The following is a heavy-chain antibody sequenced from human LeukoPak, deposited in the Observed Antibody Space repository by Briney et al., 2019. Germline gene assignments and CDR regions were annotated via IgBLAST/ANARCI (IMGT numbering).Heavy chain of an antibody. V-gene: IGHV4-34*01. CDR1: GGSFSGYY. Sequence: SETLSLTCAVYGGSFSGYYWSWIRQPPGKGLEWIGEINHSGSTNYNPSLKSRVTISVDTSKNQFSLKLSSVTAADTAVYYCAGYGSSWYYYMDVWGKGTTVTVSS. CDR2: INHSGST. J-gene: IGHJ6*03. CDR3: AGYGSSWYYYMDV. D-gene: IGHD6-13*01.